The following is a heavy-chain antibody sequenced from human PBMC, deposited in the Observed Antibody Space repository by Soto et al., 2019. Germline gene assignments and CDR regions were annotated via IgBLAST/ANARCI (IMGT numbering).Heavy chain of an antibody. CDR3: ARQKTPTRNGYFDY. J-gene: IGHJ4*02. V-gene: IGHV4-59*08. Sequence: SETLSLTCTVSGGSISSYYWSWIRQPPGKGLEWIGYIYYSGSTNYNPSLKSRVTISVDTSKNQFSLKLSSVTAADTAVYYCARQKTPTRNGYFDYWGQGTLVTVSS. D-gene: IGHD2-15*01. CDR2: IYYSGST. CDR1: GGSISSYY.